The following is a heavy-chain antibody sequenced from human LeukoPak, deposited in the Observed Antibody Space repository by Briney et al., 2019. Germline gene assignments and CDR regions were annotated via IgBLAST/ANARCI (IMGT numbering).Heavy chain of an antibody. CDR2: IIPIFGTA. J-gene: IGHJ1*01. D-gene: IGHD3-22*01. Sequence: GSSVKVSCKASGGTFSSYAISWVRQAPGQGLEWMGGIIPIFGTANYAQKFQGRVTMTRNTSISTAYMELSSLRSEDTAVYYCARGFYYDSSGRKYFQHWGQGTLVTVSS. CDR1: GGTFSSYA. V-gene: IGHV1-69*05. CDR3: ARGFYYDSSGRKYFQH.